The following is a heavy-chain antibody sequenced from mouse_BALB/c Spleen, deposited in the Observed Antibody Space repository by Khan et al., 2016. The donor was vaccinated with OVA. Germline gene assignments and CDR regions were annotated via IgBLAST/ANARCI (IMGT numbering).Heavy chain of an antibody. CDR1: GYTFTYYV. Sequence: QIQLVQPGPELVKPGASVKMSCKASGYTFTYYVITWVKQRTGQGLEWIGEIYPGSDNAYYNERFKGKATLTADKSSNTTHMQLSSLTSEDSEVYFCARGDGYYVYFDYWGQGTTRTVSA. CDR3: ARGDGYYVYFDY. CDR2: IYPGSDNA. V-gene: IGHV1-77*01. J-gene: IGHJ2*01. D-gene: IGHD2-3*01.